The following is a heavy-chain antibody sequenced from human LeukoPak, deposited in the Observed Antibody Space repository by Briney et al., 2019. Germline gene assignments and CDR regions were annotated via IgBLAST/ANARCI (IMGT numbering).Heavy chain of an antibody. J-gene: IGHJ6*03. V-gene: IGHV1-8*01. CDR3: ARQLYYYYYMDV. CDR1: GYTFTSYD. CDR2: MNPNSGNT. Sequence: GASVKVSCKASGYTFTSYDINWVRQATGQGLGWMGWMNPNSGNTGYAQKFQGRVTMTRNTSISTAYMELSSLRSEDTAVYYCARQLYYYYYMDVWGKGTTVTVSS. D-gene: IGHD5-24*01.